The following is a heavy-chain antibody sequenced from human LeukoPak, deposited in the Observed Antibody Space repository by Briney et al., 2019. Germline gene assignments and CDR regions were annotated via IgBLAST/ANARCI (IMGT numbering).Heavy chain of an antibody. CDR1: GFTLSDYG. J-gene: IGHJ4*02. CDR2: VRCDGSYN. Sequence: GGSLRLSCAASGFTLSDYGMHWVRQAPGKGLEWVAFVRCDGSYNYYANSVKGRFTISRDNAKNSLYLQMNSLRAEDTAVYYCARETRNDYDFWSGYYTGIRFDYWGQGTLVTVSS. D-gene: IGHD3-3*01. CDR3: ARETRNDYDFWSGYYTGIRFDY. V-gene: IGHV3-30*02.